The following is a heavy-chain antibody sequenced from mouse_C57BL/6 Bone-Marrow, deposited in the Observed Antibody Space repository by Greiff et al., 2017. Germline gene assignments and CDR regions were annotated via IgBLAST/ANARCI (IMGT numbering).Heavy chain of an antibody. CDR3: ACYYGSSSYAMDY. D-gene: IGHD1-1*01. J-gene: IGHJ4*01. CDR1: GYTFTDHT. Sequence: VQLQQSDAELVKPGASVKISCKVSGYTFTDHTIHWMKQRPEQGLEWIGYIYPRDGSTTYNEKFKGKATLTADKSSSTAYMQLNSLTSEDSAVYFCACYYGSSSYAMDYWGQGTSVTVSS. V-gene: IGHV1-78*01. CDR2: IYPRDGST.